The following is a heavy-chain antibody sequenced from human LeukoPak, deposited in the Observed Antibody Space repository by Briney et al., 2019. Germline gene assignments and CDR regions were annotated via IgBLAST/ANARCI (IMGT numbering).Heavy chain of an antibody. V-gene: IGHV4-4*07. J-gene: IGHJ5*02. CDR3: ARMGTSNCFDP. D-gene: IGHD1-7*01. CDR1: GGSISSYY. Sequence: SETLSLTCAVSGGSISSYYWSWIRQPAGKGLEWIARIYTTGSTNYNPSLKSRVTMSVDTSKNQFSLKLSSVTAADTAVYYCARMGTSNCFDPWGQGTVVTVSS. CDR2: IYTTGST.